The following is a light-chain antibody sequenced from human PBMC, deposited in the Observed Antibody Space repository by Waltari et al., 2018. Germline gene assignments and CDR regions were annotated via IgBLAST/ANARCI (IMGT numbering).Light chain of an antibody. Sequence: DIQMTQSPSTLSESVGDRVTITCRASQSIRTWLACAQQKPGKAPNLLVYKASLLESGVPLRFSGSGSGTEFTLTISGLQPDDSATYYCQQFHNSWTFGQGTKVEIK. CDR3: QQFHNSWT. CDR1: QSIRTW. V-gene: IGKV1-5*03. J-gene: IGKJ1*01. CDR2: KAS.